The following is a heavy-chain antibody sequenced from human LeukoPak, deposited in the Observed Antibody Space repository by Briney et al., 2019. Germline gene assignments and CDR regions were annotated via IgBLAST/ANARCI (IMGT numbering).Heavy chain of an antibody. V-gene: IGHV1-2*06. CDR2: INPNSGDT. Sequence: ASVKVSCKASGYTFTGYYMHWVRQAPGQGLEWMGRINPNSGDTNYAQKFQGRVTMTRDTSISTAYMELSRLRSDDTAVYLCARDYCSSTSCLFDSWGQGTLVTVSS. CDR3: ARDYCSSTSCLFDS. J-gene: IGHJ4*02. D-gene: IGHD2-2*01. CDR1: GYTFTGYY.